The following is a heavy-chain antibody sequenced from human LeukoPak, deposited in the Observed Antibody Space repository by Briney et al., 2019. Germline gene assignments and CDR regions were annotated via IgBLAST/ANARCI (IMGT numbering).Heavy chain of an antibody. J-gene: IGHJ3*02. CDR3: AGAYVYYDSGGYPCVAFDI. D-gene: IGHD3-22*01. CDR1: GGSISSSSYY. V-gene: IGHV4-39*07. Sequence: SETLSLTCTVSGGSISSSSYYWGWIRQPPGKGLEWIGSIYYSGSTYYNPSLKSRVTISVDTSKNQFSLRLSSVTAADTAVYYCAGAYVYYDSGGYPCVAFDIWGQGTMVTVSS. CDR2: IYYSGST.